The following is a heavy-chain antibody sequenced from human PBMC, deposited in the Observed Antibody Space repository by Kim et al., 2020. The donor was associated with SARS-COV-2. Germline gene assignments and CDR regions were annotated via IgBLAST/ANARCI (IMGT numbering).Heavy chain of an antibody. CDR1: GFTFSSYS. Sequence: GGSLRLSCAASGFTFSSYSMNWVRQAPGKGLEWVSSISSSSSYIYYADSVKGRFTISRDNAKNSLYLQMNSLRAEDTAVYYCARDEYHGIAAAYYYYYYGMDVCGQGTTGTVSS. V-gene: IGHV3-21*01. CDR3: ARDEYHGIAAAYYYYYYGMDV. D-gene: IGHD6-13*01. J-gene: IGHJ6*02. CDR2: ISSSSSYI.